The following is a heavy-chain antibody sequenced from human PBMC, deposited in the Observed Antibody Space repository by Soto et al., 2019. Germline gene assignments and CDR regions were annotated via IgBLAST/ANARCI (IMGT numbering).Heavy chain of an antibody. D-gene: IGHD3-9*01. Sequence: GGSLRLSCAASGFTFSSYWMSWVRQAPGKGLEWVANIKQDGSEKYYVDSVKGRFTISRDNAKNSLYLQMNSLRAEDMAVYYCARDGYDILTGYYIDYWGQGTLVTVSS. CDR3: ARDGYDILTGYYIDY. CDR2: IKQDGSEK. V-gene: IGHV3-7*01. CDR1: GFTFSSYW. J-gene: IGHJ4*02.